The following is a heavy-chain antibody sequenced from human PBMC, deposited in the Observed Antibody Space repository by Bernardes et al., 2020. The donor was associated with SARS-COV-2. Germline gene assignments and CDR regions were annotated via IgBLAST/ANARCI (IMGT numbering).Heavy chain of an antibody. CDR2: INPSRGIT. CDR1: GYTFTSYY. J-gene: IGHJ4*02. D-gene: IGHD2-15*01. V-gene: IGHV1-46*01. Sequence: KVSSKASGYTFTSYYIHWVRQAPGQGHEWMGIINPSRGITTYAQRFQGRVTMTRDTSTSTAYMELSSLTSEDTAVYYCARGTIAVPHDCCGQGTLVTVSS. CDR3: ARGTIAVPHDC.